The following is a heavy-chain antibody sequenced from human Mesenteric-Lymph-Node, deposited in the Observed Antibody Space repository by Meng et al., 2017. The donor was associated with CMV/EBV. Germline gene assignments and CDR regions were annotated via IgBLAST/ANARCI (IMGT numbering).Heavy chain of an antibody. Sequence: TFTSYDMNWVRQATGQGLEWMGWMNPISGHTGYAQNFQGRITMTRDTSISTAYMELSSLRSEDTAVYYCARGNYVMPTSYRLHPNDYWGQGTLVTVSS. V-gene: IGHV1-8*01. J-gene: IGHJ4*02. CDR2: MNPISGHT. CDR1: TFTSYD. CDR3: ARGNYVMPTSYRLHPNDY. D-gene: IGHD2-2*01.